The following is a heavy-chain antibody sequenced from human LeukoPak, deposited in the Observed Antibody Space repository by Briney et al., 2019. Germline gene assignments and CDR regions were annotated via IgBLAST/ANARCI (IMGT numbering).Heavy chain of an antibody. CDR1: GGSISSGGYY. CDR3: ARAGISGSYYFDY. V-gene: IGHV4-31*03. CDR2: IYYSGST. Sequence: SQTLSLTCTVSGGSISSGGYYWSWIRQHPGKGLEWIGYIYYSGSTYYNPSLKSRVTISVDTSKNQFSLKLGSVTAADTAVYYCARAGISGSYYFDYWGQGTLVTVSS. J-gene: IGHJ4*02. D-gene: IGHD3-10*01.